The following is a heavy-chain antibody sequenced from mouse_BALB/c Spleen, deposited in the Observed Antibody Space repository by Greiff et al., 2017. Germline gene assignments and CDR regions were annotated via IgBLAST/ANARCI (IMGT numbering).Heavy chain of an antibody. J-gene: IGHJ3*01. D-gene: IGHD2-4*01. Sequence: DVLLVESGGGLVKPGGSLKLSCAASGFTFSDYYMYWVRQTPEKRLEWVATISDGGSYTYYPDSVKGRFTISRDNAKNNLYLQMSSLKSEDTAMYYCARPLSTMIPAWFAYWGQGTLVTVSA. CDR1: GFTFSDYY. CDR3: ARPLSTMIPAWFAY. CDR2: ISDGGSYT. V-gene: IGHV5-4*02.